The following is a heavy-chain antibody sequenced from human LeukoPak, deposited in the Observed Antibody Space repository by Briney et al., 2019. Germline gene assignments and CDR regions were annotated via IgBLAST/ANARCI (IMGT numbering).Heavy chain of an antibody. Sequence: ASVKVSCKASGYNFFSYNITWVRQAPGLGPECMGWINPYSGNTTYPQKLRGRFTMTTDTSTSTAYMELRSLRSDDTAMYYCAPTSVWTRALDSWGQGALVTVSS. J-gene: IGHJ4*02. CDR2: INPYSGNT. CDR3: APTSVWTRALDS. CDR1: GYNFFSYN. V-gene: IGHV1-18*04. D-gene: IGHD6-19*01.